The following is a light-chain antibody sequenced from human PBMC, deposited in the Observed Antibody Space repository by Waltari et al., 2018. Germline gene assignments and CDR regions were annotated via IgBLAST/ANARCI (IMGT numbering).Light chain of an antibody. CDR2: RND. CDR3: AAWDDKLGGRWE. Sequence: QSVLTQPPSASGTPGQRVTISCSGSSSNIGSNVVNWYQQVPGTTPKLLIYRNDPLPSGVPDRLSGSKSGTSASLAISGLRSEDEADYYCAAWDDKLGGRWEFGGGTKLTVL. CDR1: SSNIGSNV. V-gene: IGLV1-47*01. J-gene: IGLJ2*01.